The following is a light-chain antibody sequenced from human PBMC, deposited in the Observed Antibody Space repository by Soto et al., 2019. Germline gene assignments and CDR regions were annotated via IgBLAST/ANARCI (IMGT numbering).Light chain of an antibody. CDR3: SSYTGSSTVL. CDR1: SSDVGSSKY. V-gene: IGLV2-14*01. CDR2: EVS. J-gene: IGLJ2*01. Sequence: QSVLTQPASVSGSPGQSITISCTGTSSDVGSSKYVSWYQQHPGKAPKLMIYEVSTRPSGVSNRFSGSKSGNTASLPISGLQAEEEADYYCSSYTGSSTVLFGGGTKLTVL.